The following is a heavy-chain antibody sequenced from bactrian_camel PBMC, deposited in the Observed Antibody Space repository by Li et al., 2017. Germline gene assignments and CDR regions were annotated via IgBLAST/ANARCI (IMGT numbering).Heavy chain of an antibody. CDR3: AASGRYSDYAFAPLCDPAYEYSY. J-gene: IGHJ4*01. Sequence: QLVESGGGSVQAGGSLRLSCTASGYTFSSGYCMGWFRQVPGKSREGVAAIDSNGNTNYGDSVKGRFTISMDNAKNTLYLQMNSLRPEDTAMYYCAASGRYSDYAFAPLCDPAYEYSYWGQGTQVTVS. D-gene: IGHD4*01. CDR2: IDSNGNT. CDR1: GYTFSSGYC. V-gene: IGHV3S57*01.